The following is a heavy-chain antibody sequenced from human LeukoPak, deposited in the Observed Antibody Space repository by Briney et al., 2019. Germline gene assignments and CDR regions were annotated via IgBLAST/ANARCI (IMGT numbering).Heavy chain of an antibody. D-gene: IGHD3-22*01. J-gene: IGHJ4*02. CDR3: ASRGGSGYYVDY. CDR2: LYYSGST. CDR1: GGSIGSSSYY. Sequence: SETLSLTCTVSGGSIGSSSYYWGWIRQPPGKGLEWIGSLYYSGSTYYNPSLKSRVTISVDRSKNQFSLKLSSVTAADTAVYYCASRGGSGYYVDYWGQGTLVTVSS. V-gene: IGHV4-39*07.